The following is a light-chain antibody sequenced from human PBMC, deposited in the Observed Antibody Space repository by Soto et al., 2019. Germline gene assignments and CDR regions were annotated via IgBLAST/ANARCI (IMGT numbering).Light chain of an antibody. CDR3: QPYNNWPLTWT. V-gene: IGKV3-15*01. J-gene: IGKJ1*01. Sequence: EIVMTQSPATLSVSPGERATLSCRASQSVSSNLAWYQQKPGQAPRLLIYGASNRATGIPARFSGSGSGTEFTLTIRRLQSEDFAVYYCQPYNNWPLTWTFGQGTKGEI. CDR2: GAS. CDR1: QSVSSN.